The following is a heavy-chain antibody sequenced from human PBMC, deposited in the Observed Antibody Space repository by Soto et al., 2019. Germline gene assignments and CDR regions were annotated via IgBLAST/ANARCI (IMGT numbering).Heavy chain of an antibody. Sequence: EVQLVESGGGLVQPGGSLRLYCAASGFTFSRYWMHWVRQAPGKGLVWVSRISSDGSNIIYADSVKGRFTISRDDAKNTLYLQMNNLRDEDTAVYYCGRDQTMAGPTTLDYWDQGALVTVSS. CDR1: GFTFSRYW. CDR2: ISSDGSNI. D-gene: IGHD6-19*01. V-gene: IGHV3-74*01. CDR3: GRDQTMAGPTTLDY. J-gene: IGHJ4*02.